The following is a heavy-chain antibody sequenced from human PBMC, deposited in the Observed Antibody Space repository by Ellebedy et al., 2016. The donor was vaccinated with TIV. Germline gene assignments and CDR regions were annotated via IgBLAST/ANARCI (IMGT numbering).Heavy chain of an antibody. CDR1: GGSIGNYY. CDR2: SHYSGAT. D-gene: IGHD3-3*01. V-gene: IGHV4-59*01. Sequence: SETLSLTCTVSGGSIGNYYWNWIRQSPGKGLEWIGYSHYSGATSYNPSLQSRVTMSIDTSKNQFSLKLSSVTAADTAVYYCARESPPYYDFWSGYYTFYGMDVWGQGTTVTVSS. J-gene: IGHJ6*02. CDR3: ARESPPYYDFWSGYYTFYGMDV.